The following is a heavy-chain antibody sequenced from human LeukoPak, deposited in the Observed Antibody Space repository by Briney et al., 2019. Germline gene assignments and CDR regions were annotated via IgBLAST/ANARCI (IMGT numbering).Heavy chain of an antibody. D-gene: IGHD6-6*01. CDR1: GFTFSSYA. CDR2: ISGSGGST. CDR3: AKAGRSSPYYFDY. Sequence: GGSLRLPCAASGFTFSSYAMSWVRQAPGKGLEWVSAISGSGGSTYYADSVKGRFTISRDNSKNTLYLQMNSLRAEDTAVYYCAKAGRSSPYYFDYWGQGTLVTVSS. J-gene: IGHJ4*02. V-gene: IGHV3-23*01.